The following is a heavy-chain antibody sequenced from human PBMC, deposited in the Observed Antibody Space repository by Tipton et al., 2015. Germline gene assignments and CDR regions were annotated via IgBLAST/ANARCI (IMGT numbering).Heavy chain of an antibody. D-gene: IGHD1-26*01. Sequence: TLSLTCTVSGGSISHYYWSWIRQPPGKGLEWFGHIYYSGSTNYNPSLKSRVTMSVDTSKNQFSLKLTSVTAADTAVYYCARGPPVGATEDFDIWGPGTVVIVSS. CDR1: GGSISHYY. V-gene: IGHV4-59*01. CDR2: IYYSGST. J-gene: IGHJ3*02. CDR3: ARGPPVGATEDFDI.